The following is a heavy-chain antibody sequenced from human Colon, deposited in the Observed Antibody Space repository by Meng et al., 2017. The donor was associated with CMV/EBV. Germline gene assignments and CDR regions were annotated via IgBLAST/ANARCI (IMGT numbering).Heavy chain of an antibody. V-gene: IGHV3-30*02. Sequence: GGSLRLSCAASGFTFSSYGMHWVRQAPGKGLEWLSFIRYDGSDAYYADSVKGRFTVSRDNSKNTLYLQMNSLRVEDSAVYYCAKAHDIVISRGMDVWGQGTPVTVSS. J-gene: IGHJ6*02. CDR3: AKAHDIVISRGMDV. D-gene: IGHD2/OR15-2a*01. CDR1: GFTFSSYG. CDR2: IRYDGSDA.